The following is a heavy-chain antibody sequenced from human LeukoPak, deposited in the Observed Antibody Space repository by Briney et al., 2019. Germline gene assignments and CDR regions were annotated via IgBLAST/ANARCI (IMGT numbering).Heavy chain of an antibody. V-gene: IGHV1-24*01. J-gene: IGHJ4*02. CDR3: ATDLVEWVVAATGY. CDR1: GYTLTELS. D-gene: IGHD2-15*01. CDR2: FDPEDGET. Sequence: ASVKVSCKVSGYTLTELSMHWVRDDPGAGVGWMGGFDPEDGETIYAQKSQGRVTMTEDTSTDTAYMELSRLRSEHTAVYYCATDLVEWVVAATGYWGEGTLVSVSS.